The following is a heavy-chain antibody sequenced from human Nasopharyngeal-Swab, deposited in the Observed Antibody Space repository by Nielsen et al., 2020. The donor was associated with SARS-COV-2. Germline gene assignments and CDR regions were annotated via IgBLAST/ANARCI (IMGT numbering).Heavy chain of an antibody. V-gene: IGHV4-39*01. CDR3: ARLSPEDGDY. CDR2: IYYSGST. Sequence: WIRQPPGKGMEWIGSIYYSGSTYYNPSLKSRVTISVDTSKNQFDLQLSSVTAADTAVYYCARLSPEDGDYWGQGTLVTVSS. D-gene: IGHD3-10*01. J-gene: IGHJ4*02.